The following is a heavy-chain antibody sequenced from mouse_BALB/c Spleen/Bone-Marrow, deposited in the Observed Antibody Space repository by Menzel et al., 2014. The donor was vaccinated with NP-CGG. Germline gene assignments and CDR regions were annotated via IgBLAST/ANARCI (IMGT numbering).Heavy chain of an antibody. D-gene: IGHD2-14*01. CDR3: ARGGYDGGDYYAMDY. V-gene: IGHV1-55*01. J-gene: IGHJ4*01. CDR2: INPGTGGNT. Sequence: QVQLQQPGAELVRPGASVKLSCKTSGYTFTNYYIYWVKQRPGQGLEWIGEINPGTGGNTKYNEKFKGKATLTADTSSSTAYMQLSSLTSEDSAVYFCARGGYDGGDYYAMDYWGQGTSVTVSS. CDR1: GYTFTNYY.